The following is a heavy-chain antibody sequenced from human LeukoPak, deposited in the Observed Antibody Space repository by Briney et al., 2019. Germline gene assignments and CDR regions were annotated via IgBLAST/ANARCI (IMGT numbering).Heavy chain of an antibody. CDR1: RHTFTGYY. CDR2: INPNSGGT. V-gene: IGHV1-2*02. CDR3: ARGAYCGGDCYLGAFDI. J-gene: IGHJ3*02. Sequence: ASVKVPCTACRHTFTGYYMHWVRQAPGQGLEWMGWINPNSGGTNYAQRFQGRVTMTRDTSISTAYMELSRLRSDDTAVYYCARGAYCGGDCYLGAFDIWGQGTMVTVSS. D-gene: IGHD2-21*01.